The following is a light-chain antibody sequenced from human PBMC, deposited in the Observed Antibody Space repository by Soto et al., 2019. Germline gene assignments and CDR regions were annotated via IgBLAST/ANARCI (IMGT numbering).Light chain of an antibody. CDR1: SSDVGSYNL. V-gene: IGLV2-23*03. J-gene: IGLJ2*01. CDR3: CSYAGSSTFVV. Sequence: QSALTQPASVSGSPGQSITISCTGTSSDVGSYNLVSWYQQHPGKAPKLMIYEGSKRPSGVSNRFSGSKSGNTASLTISGLQAEEEADYYCCSYAGSSTFVVFGGGTKLTGL. CDR2: EGS.